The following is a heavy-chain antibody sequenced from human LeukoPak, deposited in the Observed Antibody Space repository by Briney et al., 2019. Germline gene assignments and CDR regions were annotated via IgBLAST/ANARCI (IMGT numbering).Heavy chain of an antibody. CDR1: GRSISGYY. V-gene: IGHV4-59*08. J-gene: IGHJ4*02. CDR3: AGPIYEAVEQ. Sequence: SETLSLACTVSGRSISGYYWSWFRQPRGKGLEWIGYIYHSGRTSYNPSLKSPVTISVDTSKNEFSLKLRFVTAADTAVYYCAGPIYEAVEQWGQGTLVTVSS. D-gene: IGHD3-3*01. CDR2: IYHSGRT.